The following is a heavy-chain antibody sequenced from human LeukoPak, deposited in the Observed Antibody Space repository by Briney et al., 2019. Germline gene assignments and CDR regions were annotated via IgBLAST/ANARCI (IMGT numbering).Heavy chain of an antibody. CDR2: IIPIFGTA. Sequence: ASVKVSCKASGGTFSSYAISWVRQAPGQGLEWMGGIIPIFGTANYVQKFQGRVTITADKSTSTAYMELSSLRSEDTAVYYCASYRDSSSWYDFDYWGQGTLVTVSS. D-gene: IGHD6-13*01. CDR1: GGTFSSYA. J-gene: IGHJ4*02. CDR3: ASYRDSSSWYDFDY. V-gene: IGHV1-69*06.